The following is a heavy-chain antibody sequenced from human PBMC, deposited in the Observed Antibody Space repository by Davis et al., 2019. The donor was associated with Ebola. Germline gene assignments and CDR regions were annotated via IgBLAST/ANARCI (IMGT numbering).Heavy chain of an antibody. Sequence: GGSLRLSCAASGFTFSSYWMHWVRQDPVKGLEWVSVIYSGGSTYYADSVKGRFTISRDNAKNSLYLQMNSLRAEDTAVYYCARFPHYDFWSGYFDYWGQGTLVTVSS. CDR3: ARFPHYDFWSGYFDY. D-gene: IGHD3-3*01. J-gene: IGHJ4*02. V-gene: IGHV3-53*01. CDR2: IYSGGST. CDR1: GFTFSSYW.